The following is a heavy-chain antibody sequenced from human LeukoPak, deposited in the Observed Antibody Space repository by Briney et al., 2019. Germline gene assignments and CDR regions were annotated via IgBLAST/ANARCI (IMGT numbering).Heavy chain of an antibody. V-gene: IGHV1-69*05. CDR1: GGTFSSHA. Sequence: GASVKVSCKASGGTFSSHAIAWVRQAPGQGPEWMGGIIPISGTANYAQKFQGRVTITTDESTSTAYMGLSSLTSDDTAVYYCARGLQYQLLKALGYYYMDVWGEGTTVTVSS. CDR3: ARGLQYQLLKALGYYYMDV. CDR2: IIPISGTA. J-gene: IGHJ6*03. D-gene: IGHD2-2*01.